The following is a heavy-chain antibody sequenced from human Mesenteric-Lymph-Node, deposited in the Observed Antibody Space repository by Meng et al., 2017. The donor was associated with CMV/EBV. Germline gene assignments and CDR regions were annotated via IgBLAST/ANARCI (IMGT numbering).Heavy chain of an antibody. CDR1: GYTFTSYD. CDR3: ARDNNWFDP. Sequence: SVKVSCKASGYTFTSYDINWVRQAPGQGLEWMGGIIPILGIANYAQKFQGRVTITADKSTSTAYMELSSLRSDDTAVYYCARDNNWFDPWGQGTLVTVSS. CDR2: IIPILGIA. J-gene: IGHJ5*02. V-gene: IGHV1-69*10.